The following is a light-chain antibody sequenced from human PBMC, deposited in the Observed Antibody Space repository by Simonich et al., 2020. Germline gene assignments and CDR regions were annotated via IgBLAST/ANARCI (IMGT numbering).Light chain of an antibody. CDR2: CAS. V-gene: IGKV4-1*01. CDR3: QQYYSTPIT. Sequence: DIVMTQSPDSLAVSLGERATIHCKSSQIVLYSSNNKNYLAWYQQKPGQPPKLLIFCASTRESGVPDRFSGSGSGTDFTLTISSLQAEDVAVYYCQQYYSTPITFGQGTRLEIK. J-gene: IGKJ5*01. CDR1: QIVLYSSNNKNY.